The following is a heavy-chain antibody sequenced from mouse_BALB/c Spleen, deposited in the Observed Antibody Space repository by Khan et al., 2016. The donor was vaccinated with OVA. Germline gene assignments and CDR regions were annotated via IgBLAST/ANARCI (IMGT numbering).Heavy chain of an antibody. CDR1: GYSITSGYG. J-gene: IGHJ2*01. D-gene: IGHD1-2*01. CDR3: ARTARIKY. Sequence: EVQLQESGPGLVKPSQSLSLTCTVTGYSITSGYGWNWIRQFQGNKLEWMGYISYSGRINYNPSLKSRISSTRDTSKHPFFLQLNSVTMEDTATYYCARTARIKYWGQGTTLTVSS. CDR2: ISYSGRI. V-gene: IGHV3-2*02.